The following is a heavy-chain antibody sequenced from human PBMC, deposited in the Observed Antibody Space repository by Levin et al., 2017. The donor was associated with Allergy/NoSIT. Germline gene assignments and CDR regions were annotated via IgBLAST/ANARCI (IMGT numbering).Heavy chain of an antibody. J-gene: IGHJ3*02. CDR3: ARDPTGDYVGAFEI. V-gene: IGHV3-23*01. CDR2: IGASGEKT. Sequence: PGGSLRLSCAASGFTFRNYAMSWVRQAPGKGPEWVSGIGASGEKTYYADSVKGRLAISRDDSKDTLFLQMNSLRAEDTAVYYCARDPTGDYVGAFEIWGQGTMVTVSS. CDR1: GFTFRNYA. D-gene: IGHD4-17*01.